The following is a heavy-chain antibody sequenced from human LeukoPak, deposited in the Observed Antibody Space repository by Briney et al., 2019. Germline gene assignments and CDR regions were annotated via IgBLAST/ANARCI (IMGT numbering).Heavy chain of an antibody. D-gene: IGHD1-26*01. CDR2: KRYDGSNK. J-gene: IGHJ4*02. V-gene: IGHV3-30*02. CDR3: AKGSLVGATTPFDY. Sequence: PGGSLRLSCAASGFTFSSYGMHWVRQAPGKGLEWVAVKRYDGSNKYYADSVKGRFTISRDNSKNTLYLQMNSLRAEDTAVYYCAKGSLVGATTPFDYWGQGTLVTVSS. CDR1: GFTFSSYG.